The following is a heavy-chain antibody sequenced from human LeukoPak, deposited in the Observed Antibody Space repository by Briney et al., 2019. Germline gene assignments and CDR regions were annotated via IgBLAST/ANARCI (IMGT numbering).Heavy chain of an antibody. V-gene: IGHV3-7*02. CDR2: IKQDGSEK. J-gene: IGHJ4*02. CDR1: GFTFSSYW. CDR3: ASHYGDYSFFDY. D-gene: IGHD4-17*01. Sequence: AGSLRLSCAASGFTFSSYWMSWVRQAPGKGLEWVANIKQDGSEKYYVDSVKGRFTISRDNAKNSLYLQMNSLRAEDTAVYYCASHYGDYSFFDYWGQGTLVTVSS.